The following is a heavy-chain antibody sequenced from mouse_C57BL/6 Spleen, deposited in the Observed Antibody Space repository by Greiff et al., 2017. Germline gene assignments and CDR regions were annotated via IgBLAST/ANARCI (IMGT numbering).Heavy chain of an antibody. J-gene: IGHJ3*01. Sequence: QVQLQQPGAELVKPGASVKLSCKASGYTFTSYWMQWVKQRPGQGLEWIGEIDPSDSYTNYKQKFKGKATLTVDTSSSTAYMQLSSLTSEDSAVYDCARSIRDSSAWFAYWGQGTLVTVSA. CDR2: IDPSDSYT. CDR1: GYTFTSYW. D-gene: IGHD3-2*02. V-gene: IGHV1-50*01. CDR3: ARSIRDSSAWFAY.